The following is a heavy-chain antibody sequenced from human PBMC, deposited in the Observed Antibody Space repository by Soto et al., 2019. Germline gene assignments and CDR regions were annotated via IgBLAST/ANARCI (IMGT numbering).Heavy chain of an antibody. J-gene: IGHJ4*02. V-gene: IGHV4-39*01. CDR3: ARHDQDYVWGTHRYKTHRFDY. CDR1: GGSVSSSIYY. Sequence: QLQLQESGPGLVKPSETLSLTCIVSGGSVSSSIYYWGWIRQPPGKGLEWIGRVSYTRSSFYNPSLKSRVTTSVDTSKNQFSLNLTSVTAADTAVYFCARHDQDYVWGTHRYKTHRFDYWGQGALVAVSS. CDR2: VSYTRSS. D-gene: IGHD3-16*02.